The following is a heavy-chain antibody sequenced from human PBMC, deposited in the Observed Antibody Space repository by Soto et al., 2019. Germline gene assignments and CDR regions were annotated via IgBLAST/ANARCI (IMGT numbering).Heavy chain of an antibody. CDR2: IYWDDDK. CDR1: GFSLNTYGVG. J-gene: IGHJ4*02. Sequence: QITLKESGPTLVKPTQTLTLTCTVSGFSLNTYGVGVGWIRQPPGKALEWLALIYWDDDKRYSPSLKSRLTITKDTSKNQVVLKMTNMDPVDTVTYYRARALGSWGAYYFDYWGQGTLVTVSS. D-gene: IGHD3-16*01. CDR3: ARALGSWGAYYFDY. V-gene: IGHV2-5*02.